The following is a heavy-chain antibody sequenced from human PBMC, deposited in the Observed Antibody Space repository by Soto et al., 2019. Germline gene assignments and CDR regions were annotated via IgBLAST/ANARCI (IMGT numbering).Heavy chain of an antibody. CDR2: IIPIFGTA. Sequence: QVQLVQSGAEVKKPGSSVKVSCKASGGTFSSYAISWVRQAPGQGLEWMGGIIPIFGTANYAQKFQGRVTIPADHCQSTACKELSRLRAEDTAVDYCARERGSSYGWGYWGQGTLLTVS. D-gene: IGHD1-26*01. CDR1: GGTFSSYA. CDR3: ARERGSSYGWGY. J-gene: IGHJ4*02. V-gene: IGHV1-69*12.